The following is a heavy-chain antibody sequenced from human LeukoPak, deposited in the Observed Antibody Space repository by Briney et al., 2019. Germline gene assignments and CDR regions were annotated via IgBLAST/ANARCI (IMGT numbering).Heavy chain of an antibody. V-gene: IGHV6-1*01. J-gene: IGHJ6*04. Sequence: SQTLSLTCAISGDSVSGNTAAWNWIRQSPSRGLEWLGRTYYRSDWFNDYAVSVKGRLTVNPDTSKNHFSLQLKYVTPEDTAVYYCARGGGSDSHFYYFGMDVWGKGTTVTVSS. CDR2: TYYRSDWFN. D-gene: IGHD2-15*01. CDR1: GDSVSGNTAA. CDR3: ARGGGSDSHFYYFGMDV.